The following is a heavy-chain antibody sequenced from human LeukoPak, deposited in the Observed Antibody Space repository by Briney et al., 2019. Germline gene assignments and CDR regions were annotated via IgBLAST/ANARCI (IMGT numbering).Heavy chain of an antibody. CDR3: ARGFGTVTTFDY. CDR1: GGTFSSYA. CDR2: IIPIFGTA. D-gene: IGHD4-17*01. Sequence: ASVKVSCKASGGTFSSYAISWVRQAPGQGPEWMGGIIPIFGTANYAQKFQGRVTITADESTSTAYMELSSLRSEDTAVYYCARGFGTVTTFDYWGQGTLVTVSS. V-gene: IGHV1-69*13. J-gene: IGHJ4*02.